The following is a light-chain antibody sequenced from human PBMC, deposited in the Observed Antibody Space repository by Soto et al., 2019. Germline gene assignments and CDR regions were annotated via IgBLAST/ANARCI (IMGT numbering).Light chain of an antibody. V-gene: IGKV3-11*01. Sequence: EIVLTQSPATLSLSPGERATLSCRASQSVSSYLAWYQQKPGQAPRLPIYDASNRATGIPARFSGSGSGTDFTLTISSLEPEDFAIYYCHQRSNWPITFGQGTRLDIK. CDR3: HQRSNWPIT. CDR2: DAS. CDR1: QSVSSY. J-gene: IGKJ5*01.